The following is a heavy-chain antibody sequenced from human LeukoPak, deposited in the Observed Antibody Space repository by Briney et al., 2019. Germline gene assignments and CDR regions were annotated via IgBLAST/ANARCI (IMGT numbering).Heavy chain of an antibody. CDR2: ISGGGGST. J-gene: IGHJ4*02. Sequence: HPGGSLRLSCAASGSTFSSYWMSWVRQAPGKGLEWVSLISGGGGSTYYADSVKGRFTISRDNSKNSLYLQMNSLRTEDTALYYCAKAQYVVRIDYWGQGTLVTVSS. CDR3: AKAQYVVRIDY. CDR1: GSTFSSYW. V-gene: IGHV3-43*02. D-gene: IGHD3-10*01.